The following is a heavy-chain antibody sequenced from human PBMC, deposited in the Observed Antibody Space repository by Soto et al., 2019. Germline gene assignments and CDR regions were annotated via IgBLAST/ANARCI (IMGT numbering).Heavy chain of an antibody. CDR3: LGTDGFGAGVGAFDI. CDR1: GFTVSSNY. CDR2: IYSGGST. D-gene: IGHD3-10*01. V-gene: IGHV3-66*01. Sequence: GGSLRLSCAASGFTVSSNYMSWVRQAPGKGLEWVSVIYSGGSTYYADSVKGRFTISRDNSKNTLYLQMNSLRAEDTAVYYCLGTDGFGAGVGAFDIWGQGTMVTVS. J-gene: IGHJ3*02.